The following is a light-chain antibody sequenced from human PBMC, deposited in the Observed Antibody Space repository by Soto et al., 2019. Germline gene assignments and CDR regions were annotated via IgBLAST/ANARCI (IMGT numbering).Light chain of an antibody. V-gene: IGKV3-15*01. CDR1: QSLRSN. Sequence: EIVMTQSPATLSVSPGDRVTLSCRASQSLRSNSAWYQQKPGQVPRLLIYGASTRATGIPARFSGSGYGTEFTLTISSLQSEDFAVYYCQQYNNWPLAFGGGTKVEIK. CDR2: GAS. J-gene: IGKJ4*01. CDR3: QQYNNWPLA.